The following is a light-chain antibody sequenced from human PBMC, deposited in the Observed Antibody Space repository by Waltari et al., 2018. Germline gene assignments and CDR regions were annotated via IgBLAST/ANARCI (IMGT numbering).Light chain of an antibody. CDR1: QRVSSY. CDR3: QQRSNWPPVVT. V-gene: IGKV3-11*01. CDR2: DAS. J-gene: IGKJ4*01. Sequence: EIVLTQSPATLSLSPGERATIPCRASQRVSSYLAWYQQKPGQAPRLLIYDASNRATGIPARFSGSGSGTDFTLTISSLEPEDFAVYYCQQRSNWPPVVTFGGGTKVEIK.